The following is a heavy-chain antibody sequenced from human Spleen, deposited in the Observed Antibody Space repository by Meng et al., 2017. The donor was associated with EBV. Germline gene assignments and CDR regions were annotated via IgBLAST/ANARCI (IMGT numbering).Heavy chain of an antibody. V-gene: IGHV4-4*02. J-gene: IGHJ5*02. CDR1: GGSIRIVNW. CDR2: FFHSGNT. CDR3: ARGGGYGDYEGWFDP. Sequence: QLDLEAPGPGLRKPAGTLSPTCAVSGGSIRIVNWWSWVRQPPGKGLEWIADFFHSGNTNYNASLKSRVTMSVDMSKNQFSLKLSSVTAADTAVYYCARGGGYGDYEGWFDPWGQGTLVTVSS. D-gene: IGHD4-17*01.